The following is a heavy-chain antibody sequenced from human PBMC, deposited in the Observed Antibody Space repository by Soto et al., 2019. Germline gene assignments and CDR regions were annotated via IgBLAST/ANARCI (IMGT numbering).Heavy chain of an antibody. Sequence: QLQLQESGSGLVRPSQTLSLTCAVSGGSISSGGYSWNWIRQPPGKGLEWLGYIYHSGSTLYNPSLKSRVTISVDKSQNPFSLKLSSVTAADTAVYYCARDQLEGNWFDPWGQGTLVTVSS. J-gene: IGHJ5*02. CDR1: GGSISSGGYS. V-gene: IGHV4-30-2*01. D-gene: IGHD1-1*01. CDR3: ARDQLEGNWFDP. CDR2: IYHSGST.